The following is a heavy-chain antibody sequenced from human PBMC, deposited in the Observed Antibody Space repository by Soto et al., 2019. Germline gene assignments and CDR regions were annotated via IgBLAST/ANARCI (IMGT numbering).Heavy chain of an antibody. CDR3: ARGPFRPSAMDV. CDR2: TIPALGKT. D-gene: IGHD3-10*01. Sequence: SVKVSCKTSGYNLKKNVFTWVRQAPGQGLEWMGGTIPALGKTHYIEKFQGRVTITVDDATRTVYMEVRDLTSEDTAIYYCARGPFRPSAMDVWGQGTTVTVSS. V-gene: IGHV1-69*10. J-gene: IGHJ6*02. CDR1: GYNLKKNV.